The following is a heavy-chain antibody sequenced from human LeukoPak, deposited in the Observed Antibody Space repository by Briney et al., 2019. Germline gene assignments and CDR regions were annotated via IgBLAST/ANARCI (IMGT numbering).Heavy chain of an antibody. V-gene: IGHV4-59*01. CDR2: IYYSGST. CDR1: GGSISSYY. J-gene: IGHJ4*02. D-gene: IGHD6-19*01. Sequence: PSETLSLTCTVSGGSISSYYWSWIRQPPGKGLEWIGYIYYSGSTNYNPSLKSRVTISVDTSKNQFSLKLSSVTAADTAVYYCARFRYSSGWYLGFDYWGQGTLVTVSS. CDR3: ARFRYSSGWYLGFDY.